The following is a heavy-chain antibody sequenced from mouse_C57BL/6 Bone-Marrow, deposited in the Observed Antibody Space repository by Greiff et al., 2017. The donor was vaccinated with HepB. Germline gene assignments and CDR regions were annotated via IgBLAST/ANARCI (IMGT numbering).Heavy chain of an antibody. D-gene: IGHD2-3*01. Sequence: VQLKQSGAELVRPGASVKLSCTASGFNIKDDYMHWVKQRPEQGLEWIGWIDPENGDTEYASKFQGKATITADTSSNTAYLQLSSLTSEDTAVDYCTTRWLLQLYFDYWGQGTTLTVSS. J-gene: IGHJ2*01. CDR3: TTRWLLQLYFDY. V-gene: IGHV14-4*01. CDR2: IDPENGDT. CDR1: GFNIKDDY.